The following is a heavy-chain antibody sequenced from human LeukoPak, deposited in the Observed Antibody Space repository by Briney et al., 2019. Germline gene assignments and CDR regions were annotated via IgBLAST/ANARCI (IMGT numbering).Heavy chain of an antibody. CDR1: GGSISSSSYY. CDR2: IYYSGST. J-gene: IGHJ4*02. Sequence: SETLSLTCTVSGGSISSSSYYWGWIRQPPGKGLEWIGSIYYSGSTYYNPSLKSRVTISVDTSKIQFSLKLSSVTAADTAVYFCARHIRNYYDSSGPVGYFDYWGQGTLVTVSS. V-gene: IGHV4-39*01. D-gene: IGHD3-22*01. CDR3: ARHIRNYYDSSGPVGYFDY.